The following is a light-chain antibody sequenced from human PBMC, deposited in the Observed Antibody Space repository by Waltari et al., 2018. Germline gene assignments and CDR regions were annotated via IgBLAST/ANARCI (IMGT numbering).Light chain of an antibody. CDR1: QLGDRS. Sequence: SFDLTQPPKVSVSQGQPDSITRPGAQLGDRSACWYQQKPGQSPVLVIYLGSKRPSAIPERFSGSKSGNTATLTISGTQAVDEADYYCQAWDTSTYIFGTGTKVTVL. CDR3: QAWDTSTYI. J-gene: IGLJ1*01. CDR2: LGS. V-gene: IGLV3-1*01.